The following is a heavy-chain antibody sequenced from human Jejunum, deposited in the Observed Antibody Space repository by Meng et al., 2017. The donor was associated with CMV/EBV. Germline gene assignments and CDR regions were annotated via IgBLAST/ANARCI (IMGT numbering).Heavy chain of an antibody. D-gene: IGHD4-23*01. CDR2: IYYSGRT. J-gene: IGHJ3*02. Sequence: VSGGSISSYYWSWIRQPPGKVLEYIGYIYYSGRTNYNPSLKSRVTISVDTSKNQFSLKLTSVSAADTAVYYCARVSGGNLSPFDIWGQGTMVTVSS. V-gene: IGHV4-59*01. CDR1: GGSISSYY. CDR3: ARVSGGNLSPFDI.